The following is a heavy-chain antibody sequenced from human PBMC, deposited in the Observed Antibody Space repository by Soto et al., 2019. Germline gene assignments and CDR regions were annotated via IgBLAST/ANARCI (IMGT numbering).Heavy chain of an antibody. CDR2: IIPIFGTP. CDR3: ARDRDDYGSGNYYNRIDF. CDR1: GGIFSTYA. J-gene: IGHJ4*02. D-gene: IGHD3-10*01. V-gene: IGHV1-69*01. Sequence: QVQLVQSGAEGKKRGSSVKVSCKASGGIFSTYAISWLRQAPGQGLEWMGGIIPIFGTPNYAQRFQGRVTITADESTTTSYMELSRLKSEDTAVYYCARDRDDYGSGNYYNRIDFWGQGTLVTVSS.